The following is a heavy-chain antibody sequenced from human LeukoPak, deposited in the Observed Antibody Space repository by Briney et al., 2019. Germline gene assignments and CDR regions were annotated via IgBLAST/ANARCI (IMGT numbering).Heavy chain of an antibody. CDR2: IIPIIDIV. J-gene: IGHJ4*02. Sequence: SVKVSCKASGDTFTSYSITWVRQAPGQGLEWMGRIIPIIDIVDYAQNFQGRVTITADKTTSTAYMELRSLTSGDTGVYSCAKDGEVYSISSPYPVYWGQGTLVTVSS. CDR1: GDTFTSYS. CDR3: AKDGEVYSISSPYPVY. V-gene: IGHV1-69*04. D-gene: IGHD3-3*02.